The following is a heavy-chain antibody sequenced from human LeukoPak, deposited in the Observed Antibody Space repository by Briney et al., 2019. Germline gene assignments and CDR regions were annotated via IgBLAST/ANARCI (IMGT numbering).Heavy chain of an antibody. V-gene: IGHV4-34*01. CDR3: ARGVVRYSRYYYYYMDV. CDR2: INHSGST. J-gene: IGHJ6*03. CDR1: GGSFSGYY. Sequence: SEALSLTCAVYGGSFSGYYWCWIRQPPGKGPEWIGEINHSGSTNYNPSLKSRVTMPVDTSKNQFSLKLSSVTAADTAVYYCARGVVRYSRYYYYYMDVWGKGTTVTVSS. D-gene: IGHD5-12*01.